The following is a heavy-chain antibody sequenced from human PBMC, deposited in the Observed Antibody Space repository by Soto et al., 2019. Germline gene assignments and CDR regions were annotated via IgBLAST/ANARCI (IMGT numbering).Heavy chain of an antibody. CDR1: GFTFSSYG. D-gene: IGHD3-10*01. J-gene: IGHJ6*02. Sequence: PGGSLRLSCAASGFTFSSYGMHWVRQAPGKGLEWVAVISYDGSNKYYADSVKGRFTISRDSSKNTLYLEMNSLRPEDTAVYYCAKAEYYYGSGSPYYGMDVWGQGTTVTVSS. V-gene: IGHV3-30*18. CDR2: ISYDGSNK. CDR3: AKAEYYYGSGSPYYGMDV.